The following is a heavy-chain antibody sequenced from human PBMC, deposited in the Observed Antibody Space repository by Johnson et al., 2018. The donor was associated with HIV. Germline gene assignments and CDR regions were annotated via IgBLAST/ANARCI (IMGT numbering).Heavy chain of an antibody. D-gene: IGHD6-13*01. CDR2: VNSDGSST. CDR3: AKVKAAAGPAPSDDAFDI. J-gene: IGHJ3*02. V-gene: IGHV3-74*02. CDR1: GFTFSSYA. Sequence: VQLVESGGGVVQPGRSLRLSCAASGFTFSSYAMHWVRQAPGKGLEWVSRVNSDGSSTSYADSVKGRFTISRDNAKNTLYLQMKSLRAEDTAVYYCAKVKAAAGPAPSDDAFDIWGQGTMVTVSS.